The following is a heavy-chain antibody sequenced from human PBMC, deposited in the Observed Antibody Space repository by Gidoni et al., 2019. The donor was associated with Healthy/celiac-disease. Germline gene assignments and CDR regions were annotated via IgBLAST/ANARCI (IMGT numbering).Heavy chain of an antibody. CDR3: ARVGYGDYGGIYFDY. Sequence: EVQLVESGGGCVQPGGSLRLSCAASGVTVSSNYMSWVRQAPGKGLEWVSVIYSGGSTYYADSVKGRFTISRDNSKNTLYLQMNSLRAEDTAVYYCARVGYGDYGGIYFDYWGQGTLVTVSS. D-gene: IGHD4-17*01. CDR2: IYSGGST. J-gene: IGHJ4*02. CDR1: GVTVSSNY. V-gene: IGHV3-66*02.